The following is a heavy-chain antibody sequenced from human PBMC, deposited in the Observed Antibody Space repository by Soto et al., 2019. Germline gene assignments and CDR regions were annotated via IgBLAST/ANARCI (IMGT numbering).Heavy chain of an antibody. V-gene: IGHV4-34*01. CDR2: INHSGST. D-gene: IGHD6-19*01. Sequence: QVQLQQWCAGLLKPSETLSLTCAVYGGSFSGYYWSWIRQPPGKGLEWIGEINHSGSTNYNPSLKSRVTISVDTSKNQFSLKLSSVTAADTAVYYCARGQRQWLGDFDYWGQGTLVTVSS. CDR1: GGSFSGYY. CDR3: ARGQRQWLGDFDY. J-gene: IGHJ4*02.